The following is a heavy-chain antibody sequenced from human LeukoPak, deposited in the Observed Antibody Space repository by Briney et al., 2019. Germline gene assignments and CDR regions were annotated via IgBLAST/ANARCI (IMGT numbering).Heavy chain of an antibody. Sequence: PSETLSLTCTVSGGSISSGGYYWSWIRQPPGKGLEWIGYIYHSGSTYYNPSLKSRVTISVDRSKNQFSLKLSSVTAADTAVYYCASYRRGYNWNYYWFDPWGQGTLVTVSS. CDR1: GGSISSGGYY. CDR3: ASYRRGYNWNYYWFDP. J-gene: IGHJ5*02. CDR2: IYHSGST. D-gene: IGHD1-7*01. V-gene: IGHV4-30-2*01.